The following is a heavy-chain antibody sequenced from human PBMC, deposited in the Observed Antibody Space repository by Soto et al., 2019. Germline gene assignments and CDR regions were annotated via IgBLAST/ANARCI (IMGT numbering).Heavy chain of an antibody. CDR3: AKAGCSGGTCYLYYFDY. J-gene: IGHJ4*02. D-gene: IGHD2-15*01. CDR2: ISGRGGNT. Sequence: GGSLRLSCAASGFTFSNYAMSWVRQAPGKGLEWVSTISGRGGNTYYADSVKGRFTISRDNSRNTLYLQTDSLRVEDSAVYSCAKAGCSGGTCYLYYFDYWGQGALVTVSS. CDR1: GFTFSNYA. V-gene: IGHV3-23*01.